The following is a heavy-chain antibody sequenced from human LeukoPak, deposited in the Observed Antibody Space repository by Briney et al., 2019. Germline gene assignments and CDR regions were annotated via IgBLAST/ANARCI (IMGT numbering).Heavy chain of an antibody. Sequence: GGSLRLSCAASGFTFSSYSMNWVRQAPGKGLEWVSSISSSSSYIYYADSVKGRFTISRDNAKNSLYLQMNSLRAEDTAVYYCARDRRKWELPFDYWGQGTLVTVSP. CDR2: ISSSSSYI. D-gene: IGHD1-26*01. CDR1: GFTFSSYS. CDR3: ARDRRKWELPFDY. J-gene: IGHJ4*02. V-gene: IGHV3-21*01.